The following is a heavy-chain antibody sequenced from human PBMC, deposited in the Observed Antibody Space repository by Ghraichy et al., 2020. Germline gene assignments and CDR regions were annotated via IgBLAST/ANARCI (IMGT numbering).Heavy chain of an antibody. V-gene: IGHV3-23*01. J-gene: IGHJ4*02. D-gene: IGHD2-15*01. CDR3: AKASHTGGYYCSGGSCYSRDYFDY. CDR2: ISGSGGST. Sequence: LTCAASGFTFTTYAMSWVRQAPVKGLEWVSAISGSGGSTYYADSVKGRFTISRDNSKNTLYLQMNSLRAEDTAVYYCAKASHTGGYYCSGGSCYSRDYFDYWGQGTLVTVSS. CDR1: GFTFTTYA.